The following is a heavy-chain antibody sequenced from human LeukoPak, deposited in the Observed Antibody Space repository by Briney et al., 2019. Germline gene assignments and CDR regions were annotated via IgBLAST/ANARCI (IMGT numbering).Heavy chain of an antibody. CDR3: ARDVSGGHFDY. CDR2: ISYDGSNK. D-gene: IGHD6-19*01. Sequence: PGGSLRLSCAASGFTFSSYAMHWVRQAPGKGLEWVAVISYDGSNKYYADSVKGRFTISRDNSKNTLYLQMNSLRAEDTAVYYCARDVSGGHFDYWGQGTLVTVSS. CDR1: GFTFSSYA. J-gene: IGHJ4*02. V-gene: IGHV3-30-3*01.